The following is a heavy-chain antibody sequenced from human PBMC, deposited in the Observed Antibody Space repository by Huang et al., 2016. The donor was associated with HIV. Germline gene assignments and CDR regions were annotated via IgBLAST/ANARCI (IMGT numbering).Heavy chain of an antibody. J-gene: IGHJ4*02. Sequence: QLQLQESGPGLVKPSETLSLTCTVSGGSISSSSYYWGWLGQPPGKGLGWIGSSYYSGSTYYNPSLKGRVTISVDTSKNQFSLKLSSGTAADTAVYYCARRLRLGYYFDYWGQGTLVTVSS. CDR3: ARRLRLGYYFDY. D-gene: IGHD3-10*01. CDR1: GGSISSSSYY. V-gene: IGHV4-39*01. CDR2: SYYSGST.